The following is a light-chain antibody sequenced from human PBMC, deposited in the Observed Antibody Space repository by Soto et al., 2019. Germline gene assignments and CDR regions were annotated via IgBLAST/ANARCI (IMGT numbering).Light chain of an antibody. Sequence: DIQMTQSPSSVSASVGDRVTITCRASQGISTWLAWYQQRPGKAPKLLIYDVSSLQSGVPSRFSGSGSGTEFTLTISSLQPDDFATYYCHHYKMYSPWTFGQGTKVDIK. V-gene: IGKV1-5*01. J-gene: IGKJ1*01. CDR2: DVS. CDR1: QGISTW. CDR3: HHYKMYSPWT.